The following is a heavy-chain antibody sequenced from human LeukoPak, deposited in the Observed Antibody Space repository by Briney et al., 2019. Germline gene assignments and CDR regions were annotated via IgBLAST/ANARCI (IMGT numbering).Heavy chain of an antibody. J-gene: IGHJ4*02. CDR2: INPNSGGT. D-gene: IGHD2-2*01. CDR3: ARANFLGYCSSTSCYPGGYFDY. CDR1: GYTFTGYY. V-gene: IGHV1-2*02. Sequence: GASVKVSCKASGYTFTGYYMHWVRQAPGQGLEWMGWINPNSGGTNYAQKFQGRVTMTRDTSISTAYMELSRLRSDDTAVYYCARANFLGYCSSTSCYPGGYFDYWGQGTLVTVSS.